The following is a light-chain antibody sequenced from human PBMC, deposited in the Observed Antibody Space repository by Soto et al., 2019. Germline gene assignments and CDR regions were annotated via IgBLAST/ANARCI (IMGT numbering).Light chain of an antibody. CDR1: SSDVGGYNY. Sequence: QSALPQPPSASGSPGQSVTISFKGTSSDVGGYNYVSWYQQHPGKAPNLMIYEVSKRPSGVPDRFSGSKSGNTYYVTGSGIQAEDAADYYCSSYARRNIVVFGGGTTPTVL. J-gene: IGLJ2*01. CDR3: SSYARRNIVV. CDR2: EVS. V-gene: IGLV2-8*01.